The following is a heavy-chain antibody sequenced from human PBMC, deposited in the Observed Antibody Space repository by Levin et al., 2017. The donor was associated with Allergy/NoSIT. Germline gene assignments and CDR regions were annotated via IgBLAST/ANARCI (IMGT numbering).Heavy chain of an antibody. CDR3: SNHDGSSIDV. CDR1: GFDVSDYY. D-gene: IGHD1-14*01. J-gene: IGHJ6*04. CDR2: INSGGGV. V-gene: IGHV3-66*02. Sequence: GESLKISCAASGFDVSDYYMNWVRQAPGKGLEWVSLINSGGGVYYADSVRGRFTISRDTSKNTVYLQMDSLRVEDTALYYCSNHDGSSIDVLGKGTTVTVSP.